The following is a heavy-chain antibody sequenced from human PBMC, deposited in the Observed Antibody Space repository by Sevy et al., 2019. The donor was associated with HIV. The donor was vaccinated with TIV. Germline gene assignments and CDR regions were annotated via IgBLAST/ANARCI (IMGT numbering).Heavy chain of an antibody. D-gene: IGHD3-16*01. J-gene: IGHJ3*02. CDR2: ISSRSTYI. CDR3: ARSITFGGVDAFDI. Sequence: GGSLRLSCAASGFTFSNYNMNWVRQAPGKGLEWVSSISSRSTYISYADSVKGRFAFSIDNARDSLYLQMNSLRAEDSAVYYCARSITFGGVDAFDIWGQGTMVTVSS. V-gene: IGHV3-21*01. CDR1: GFTFSNYN.